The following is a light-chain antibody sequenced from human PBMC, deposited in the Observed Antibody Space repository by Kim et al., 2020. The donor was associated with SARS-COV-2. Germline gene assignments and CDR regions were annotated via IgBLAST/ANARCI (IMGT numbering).Light chain of an antibody. CDR1: TSNIGTKP. V-gene: IGLV1-44*01. CDR2: GHN. J-gene: IGLJ3*02. Sequence: QSVLTQPPSASGTPGQRVTISCSGSTSNIGTKPVNWYRQFPGAAPQLLIFGHNQRRSGVPDRFSGSKSGTSAYLAISGLQPEDEADYYCAAWDDGLVPPVVFGGGTKLTVL. CDR3: AAWDDGLVPPVV.